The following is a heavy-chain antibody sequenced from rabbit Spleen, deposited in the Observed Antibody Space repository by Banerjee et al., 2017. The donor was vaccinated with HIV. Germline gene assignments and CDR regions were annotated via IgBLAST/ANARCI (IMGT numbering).Heavy chain of an antibody. D-gene: IGHD1-1*01. CDR3: ARNYVNAFDP. CDR2: IDTNDGDT. CDR1: GFSFSSNW. J-gene: IGHJ2*01. V-gene: IGHV1S45*01. Sequence: LEESGGGLAKPGGTLTLTCTVSGFSFSSNWICWVRQAPGKGLEWIACIDTNDGDTDYANWPKGRFPISKTSSTTVTLQMTSLTAADTATYFCARNYVNAFDPWGQGTLVTVS.